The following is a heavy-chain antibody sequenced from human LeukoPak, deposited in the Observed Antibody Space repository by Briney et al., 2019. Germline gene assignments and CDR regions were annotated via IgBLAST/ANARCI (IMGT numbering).Heavy chain of an antibody. J-gene: IGHJ3*02. Sequence: PSETLSLTCTVSGGSISSSSHYWGWIRQPPGKGLEWIGSMYYSGSTYYNPSLKSRVTISVDTSKNQFSLKLSSVTAADTAVYYCARHPLGGGDYDHGAFDIWGQGTMVTVSS. D-gene: IGHD4-17*01. CDR1: GGSISSSSHY. CDR2: MYYSGST. CDR3: ARHPLGGGDYDHGAFDI. V-gene: IGHV4-39*01.